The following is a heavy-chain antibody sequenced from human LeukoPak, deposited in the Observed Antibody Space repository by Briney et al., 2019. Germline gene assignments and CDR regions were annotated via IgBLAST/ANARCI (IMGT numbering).Heavy chain of an antibody. V-gene: IGHV4-61*02. Sequence: PSETLSLTCTVSGGSISSGSYYWSWIRQPAGKGLEWIGRIYTSGSTNYNPSLKSRVTISVDTSKNQFSLKLSSVTAADTAVYYCARTPYYDFWSGYSLEAFDIWGQGTMVTVSS. D-gene: IGHD3-3*01. J-gene: IGHJ3*02. CDR1: GGSISSGSYY. CDR2: IYTSGST. CDR3: ARTPYYDFWSGYSLEAFDI.